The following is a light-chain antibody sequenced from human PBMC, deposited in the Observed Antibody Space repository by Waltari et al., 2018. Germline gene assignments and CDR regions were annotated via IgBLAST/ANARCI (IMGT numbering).Light chain of an antibody. CDR3: AQSLQTPVT. CDR2: LSS. V-gene: IGKV2-28*01. Sequence: IVMTQSPLSLRLTLGEPDSISCLSNQSLLHASGYNYLEWYRQKPGQSPQLLISLSSNRASGVPVRFSGSGSGTDFTLKISRVEAEDVGVYYCAQSLQTPVTFGPGTTVHI. CDR1: QSLLHASGYNY. J-gene: IGKJ3*01.